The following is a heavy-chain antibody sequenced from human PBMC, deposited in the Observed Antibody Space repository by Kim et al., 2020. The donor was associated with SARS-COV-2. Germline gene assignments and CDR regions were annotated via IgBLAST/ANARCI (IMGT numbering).Heavy chain of an antibody. V-gene: IGHV4-34*01. Sequence: SETLSLTCAVYGGSFSGYYWSWIRQPPGKGLEWIGEINHSGSTNYNPSLKSRVTISVDTSKNQFSLKLSAVTAADTAVYYCARVRGSRFIIFYYSGMDVWGQGTTVTASS. CDR2: INHSGST. CDR1: GGSFSGYY. D-gene: IGHD3-10*01. J-gene: IGHJ6*02. CDR3: ARVRGSRFIIFYYSGMDV.